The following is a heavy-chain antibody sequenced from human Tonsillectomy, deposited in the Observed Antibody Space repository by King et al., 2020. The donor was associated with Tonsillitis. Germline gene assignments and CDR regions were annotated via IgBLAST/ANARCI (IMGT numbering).Heavy chain of an antibody. V-gene: IGHV3-30*04. CDR3: AREVYSGGRWGLYGMDV. Sequence: VQLVESGGGVVQPGRSLRLSCAASGSTFSSDAMHWVRQGPGKGLEWVAVISYDGSNTYYADSVKGRFTISRDNSKNTLYLQMNSLRAEDTAVYYCAREVYSGGRWGLYGMDVWGQGTTVTVSS. CDR1: GSTFSSDA. CDR2: ISYDGSNT. J-gene: IGHJ6*02. D-gene: IGHD1-26*01.